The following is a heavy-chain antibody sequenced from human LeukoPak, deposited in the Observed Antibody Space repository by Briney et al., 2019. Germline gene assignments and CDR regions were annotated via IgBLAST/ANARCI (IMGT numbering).Heavy chain of an antibody. V-gene: IGHV1-46*01. Sequence: ASVKVSCKASGYTFTSYYMHWVRQAPGQGLEWMGIINPSGGSTSYAQKFQGRVTMTRDTSTSTVYMELSSLRSEDTAVYYCTKSLGSYSAFDYWGQGTLVTVSS. J-gene: IGHJ4*02. CDR1: GYTFTSYY. CDR2: INPSGGST. CDR3: TKSLGSYSAFDY. D-gene: IGHD3-10*01.